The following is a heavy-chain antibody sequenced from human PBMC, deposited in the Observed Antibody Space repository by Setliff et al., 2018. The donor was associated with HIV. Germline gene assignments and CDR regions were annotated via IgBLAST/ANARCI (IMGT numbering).Heavy chain of an antibody. V-gene: IGHV3-66*02. CDR2: LDIGGST. Sequence: GGSLRLSCAASGFTVSSNYMNWVRQAPGKGLEWVSVLDIGGSTYYADSVKGRFTISRDNSKNTLYLQMYNLRPEDTAVYYCAREGQQLGSGSYAFDIWGQGTMVTVSS. J-gene: IGHJ3*02. CDR3: AREGQQLGSGSYAFDI. D-gene: IGHD6-6*01. CDR1: GFTVSSNY.